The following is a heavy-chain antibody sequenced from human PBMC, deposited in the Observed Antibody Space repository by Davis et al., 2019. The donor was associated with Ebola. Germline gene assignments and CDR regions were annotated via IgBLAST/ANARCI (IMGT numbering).Heavy chain of an antibody. CDR3: ARHRITMVRGVDDAFDI. CDR1: GGSISSYY. J-gene: IGHJ3*02. D-gene: IGHD3-10*01. CDR2: IYYSGST. V-gene: IGHV4-59*08. Sequence: MPSETLSLTCTVSGGSISSYYWSWIRQLPGKGLEWIGYIYYSGSTNYNPSLKSRVTISVDTSKNQFSLKLSSVTAADTAVYYCARHRITMVRGVDDAFDIWGQGTMVTVSS.